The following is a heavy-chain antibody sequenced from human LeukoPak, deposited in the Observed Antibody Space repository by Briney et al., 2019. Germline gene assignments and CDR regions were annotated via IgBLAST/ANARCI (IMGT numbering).Heavy chain of an antibody. D-gene: IGHD4-17*01. CDR1: GFTFSNAW. CDR2: ISGSGGST. V-gene: IGHV3-23*01. Sequence: GGSLRLSCAASGFTFSNAWMSWVRQAPGKGLEWVSAISGSGGSTYYADSVKGRFTISRDNSKNTLYLQMNSLRAEDTAVYYCAKDTATTVTTCLDYWGQGTLVTVSS. CDR3: AKDTATTVTTCLDY. J-gene: IGHJ4*02.